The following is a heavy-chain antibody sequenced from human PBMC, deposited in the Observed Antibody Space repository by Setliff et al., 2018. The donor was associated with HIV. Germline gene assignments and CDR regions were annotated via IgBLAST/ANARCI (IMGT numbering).Heavy chain of an antibody. CDR3: ARLGSGWSDSYYYAMDV. CDR1: GYTFKTYG. V-gene: IGHV1-18*01. Sequence: ASVKVSCKASGYTFKTYGISWVRQAPGHGLEWMGWISPYNGHTNYAQNFQGRVTMAIDTSTSRAYMELKSLTSDDTAAYFCARLGSGWSDSYYYAMDVWGQGTTVTVSS. D-gene: IGHD6-19*01. CDR2: ISPYNGHT. J-gene: IGHJ6*02.